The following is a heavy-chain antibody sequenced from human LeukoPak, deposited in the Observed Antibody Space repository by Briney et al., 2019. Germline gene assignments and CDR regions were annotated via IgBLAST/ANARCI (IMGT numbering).Heavy chain of an antibody. Sequence: GGSLRLSCAASGFTFSDYYMSWIRQAPGKGLEWVSHISGSSTYTNYADSVKGRFTISRDNANNSLYLQMNSLTAEDTAVFYCARVGSRGYYFDYWGQGTLVSVSS. CDR3: ARVGSRGYYFDY. J-gene: IGHJ4*02. V-gene: IGHV3-11*06. CDR2: ISGSSTYT. D-gene: IGHD1-26*01. CDR1: GFTFSDYY.